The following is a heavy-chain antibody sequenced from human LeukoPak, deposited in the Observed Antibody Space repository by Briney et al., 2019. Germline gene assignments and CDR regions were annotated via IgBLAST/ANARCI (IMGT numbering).Heavy chain of an antibody. CDR3: ARGVEMATIGFDY. CDR1: GGTFSSYT. D-gene: IGHD5-24*01. V-gene: IGHV1-69*02. Sequence: SVKVSCKASGGTFSSYTISWVRQAPGQGLEWMGRIIPILGIANYAQKFQGRVTITADKSTNTAYMELSSLRSEDTAVYYCARGVEMATIGFDYWGQGTLVTVSS. CDR2: IIPILGIA. J-gene: IGHJ4*02.